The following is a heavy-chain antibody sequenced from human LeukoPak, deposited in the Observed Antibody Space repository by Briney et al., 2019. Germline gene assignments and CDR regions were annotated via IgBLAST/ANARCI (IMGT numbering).Heavy chain of an antibody. CDR1: GFTFSSYA. CDR2: ISGSGGST. J-gene: IGHJ4*02. V-gene: IGHV3-23*01. CDR3: PKYFEGVLLWFGELLTFDY. Sequence: GGSLRLSCAASGFTFSSYAMSWVRQAPGKGLEWVSAISGSGGSTYYADSVKGRFTTSRDNSKNTLYLQMNSLRAEDTAVYYCPKYFEGVLLWFGELLTFDYWGQGTLVTVSS. D-gene: IGHD3-10*01.